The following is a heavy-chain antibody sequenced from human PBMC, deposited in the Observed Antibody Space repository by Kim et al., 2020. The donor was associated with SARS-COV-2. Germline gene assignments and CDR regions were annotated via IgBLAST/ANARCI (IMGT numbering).Heavy chain of an antibody. Sequence: GGSLRLSCAASALSFSGSAVHWFRQASGRGLEWVGRITNKANGYATRYAASMTGRFIISRDDSRNTAYLQMNGLKTEDTAVYYCGHCTNGEYWGSGLDVWGQGTTVTVSS. J-gene: IGHJ6*02. V-gene: IGHV3-73*01. CDR3: GHCTNGEYWGSGLDV. CDR2: ITNKANGYAT. D-gene: IGHD2-8*01. CDR1: ALSFSGSA.